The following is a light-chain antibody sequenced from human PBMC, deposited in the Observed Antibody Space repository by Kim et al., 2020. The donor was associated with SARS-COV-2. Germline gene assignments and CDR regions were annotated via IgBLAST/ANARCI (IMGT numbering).Light chain of an antibody. CDR2: GAS. V-gene: IGKV3-20*01. CDR3: QQYGSSRLT. Sequence: SPGERTTHSCRASRSVSSSYLAWYQQKPGQAPRLLIYGASSRATGIPDRFSGSGSGTDFTLTISRLEPEDFAVYYCQQYGSSRLTFGQGTKVDIK. J-gene: IGKJ1*01. CDR1: RSVSSSY.